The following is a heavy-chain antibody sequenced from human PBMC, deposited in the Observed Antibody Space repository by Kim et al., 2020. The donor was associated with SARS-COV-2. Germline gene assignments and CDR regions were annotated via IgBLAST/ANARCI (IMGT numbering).Heavy chain of an antibody. CDR1: GFTFSNAW. D-gene: IGHD4-17*01. CDR3: AGGVTTPGAFDI. V-gene: IGHV3-15*01. J-gene: IGHJ3*02. CDR2: IKSKTDGGTT. Sequence: GGSLRLSCAASGFTFSNAWMSWVRQAPGKGLEWVGRIKSKTDGGTTDYAAPVKGRFTISRDDSKNKLYLQMNSLKTEDTAVYYCAGGVTTPGAFDIWGQGTMVTVSS.